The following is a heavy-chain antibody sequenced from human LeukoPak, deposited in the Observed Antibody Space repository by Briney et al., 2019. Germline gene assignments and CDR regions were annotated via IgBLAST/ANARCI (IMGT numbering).Heavy chain of an antibody. CDR2: INHSGST. D-gene: IGHD5-12*01. CDR1: GGSFSGYY. J-gene: IGHJ6*03. Sequence: SETLSLTCVVYGGSFSGYYWSWIRQPPGKGLEWIGEINHSGSTNYNLSLKSRVTISVDTSKNQFSLKLSSVTAADTAVYYCASLLAMVVATIYYYYYMDVWGKGTTVTVSS. V-gene: IGHV4-34*01. CDR3: ASLLAMVVATIYYYYYMDV.